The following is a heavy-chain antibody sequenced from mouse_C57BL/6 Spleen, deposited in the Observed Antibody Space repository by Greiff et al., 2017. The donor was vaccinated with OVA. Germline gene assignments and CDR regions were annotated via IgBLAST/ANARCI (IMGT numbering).Heavy chain of an antibody. J-gene: IGHJ2*01. CDR1: GYTFTSYW. V-gene: IGHV1-52*01. Sequence: VQLQQPGAELVRPGSSVKLSCKASGYTFTSYWMHWVKQRPIQGLDWIGNIDPSDSETHYNQKFKDKATLTVDKSSSTAYMQLSSLTSEDSAVYYCAREGANSWDYWGQGTTLTVSS. D-gene: IGHD4-1*01. CDR2: IDPSDSET. CDR3: AREGANSWDY.